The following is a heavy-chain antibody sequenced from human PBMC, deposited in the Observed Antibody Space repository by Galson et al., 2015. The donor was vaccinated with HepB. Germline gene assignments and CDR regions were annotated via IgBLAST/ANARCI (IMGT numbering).Heavy chain of an antibody. Sequence: SLRLSCAASGFTFSSYGMHWVRQAPGKGLEWVAVISYDGSNKYYAGSVKGRFTISRDNSKNTLYLQMNSLRAEDTAVYYCANGHGSGVHMDVWGQGTTVTVSS. J-gene: IGHJ6*02. V-gene: IGHV3-30*18. CDR3: ANGHGSGVHMDV. CDR2: ISYDGSNK. CDR1: GFTFSSYG. D-gene: IGHD3-10*01.